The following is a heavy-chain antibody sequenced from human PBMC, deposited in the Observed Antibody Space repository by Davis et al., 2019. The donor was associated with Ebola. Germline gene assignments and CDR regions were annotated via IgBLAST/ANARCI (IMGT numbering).Heavy chain of an antibody. CDR1: GYTFTSYG. Sequence: ASVQVSCKASGYTFTSYGISWVRQAPGQGLEWMGWISAYNGNTNYAEKLQGRVTMTTDTSTSTAYMELRSLRSDDTAVYYCARDNRQLDYYYYGMDVWGQGTTVTVSS. CDR2: ISAYNGNT. CDR3: ARDNRQLDYYYYGMDV. V-gene: IGHV1-18*01. J-gene: IGHJ6*02. D-gene: IGHD6-6*01.